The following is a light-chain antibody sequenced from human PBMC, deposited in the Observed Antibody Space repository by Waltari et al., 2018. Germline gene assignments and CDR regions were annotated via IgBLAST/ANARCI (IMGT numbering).Light chain of an antibody. Sequence: DIVMTQSPDSLTVSLGERATIICKSSQSISDSSNNKDYLAWYQQKPGQPPKLLIYWAFTRESGVPDRVSGSGSETDFTLTITSLQAEDVAVYYCQQYLRFPLTFGGGTKVEI. CDR1: QSISDSSNNKDY. CDR3: QQYLRFPLT. CDR2: WAF. J-gene: IGKJ4*01. V-gene: IGKV4-1*01.